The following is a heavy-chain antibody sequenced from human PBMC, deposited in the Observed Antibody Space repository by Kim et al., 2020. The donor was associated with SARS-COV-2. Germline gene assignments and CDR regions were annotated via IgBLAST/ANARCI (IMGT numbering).Heavy chain of an antibody. CDR3: ARDLYSGQQLRFGHYYGMDV. CDR1: GFTFSSYS. V-gene: IGHV3-21*01. CDR2: ISSSSSYI. Sequence: GGSLRLSCAASGFTFSSYSMNWVRQAPGKGLEWVSSISSSSSYIYYADSVKGRFTISRDNAKNSLYLQMNSLRAEDTAVYYCARDLYSGQQLRFGHYYGMDVWGQGTTVTVSS. D-gene: IGHD6-13*01. J-gene: IGHJ6*02.